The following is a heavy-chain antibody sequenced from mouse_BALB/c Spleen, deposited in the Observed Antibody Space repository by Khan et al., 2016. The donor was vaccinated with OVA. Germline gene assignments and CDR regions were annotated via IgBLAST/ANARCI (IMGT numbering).Heavy chain of an antibody. CDR3: TRDMNYYGSSFYFDY. CDR1: GFAFSSYS. Sequence: EVELVESGGGLVKPGGSLKLSCAASGFAFSSYSMSWVRQTPEKRLEWVATITSGGSYTDYSDSVKGRFTISRDNAKNTLYLQMISLNSEDTGMYYCTRDMNYYGSSFYFDYWGQGTTLTVSS. J-gene: IGHJ2*01. CDR2: ITSGGSYT. V-gene: IGHV5-6-4*01. D-gene: IGHD1-1*01.